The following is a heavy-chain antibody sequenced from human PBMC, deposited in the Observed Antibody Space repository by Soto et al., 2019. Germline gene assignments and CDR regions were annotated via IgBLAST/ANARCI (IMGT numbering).Heavy chain of an antibody. J-gene: IGHJ5*02. V-gene: IGHV4-4*02. D-gene: IGHD3-10*01. CDR3: ARTGPAITMVRGETLRWFDP. Sequence: QVQLQESGPGLVKPSGTLSLTCAVSGGSISSSNWWSWVRQPPGKGLEWIGEIYHSGSTNYNPSLKSRVTISVDKSKNQFSLKLSSVTAADTAVYYCARTGPAITMVRGETLRWFDPWGQGTLVTVSS. CDR1: GGSISSSNW. CDR2: IYHSGST.